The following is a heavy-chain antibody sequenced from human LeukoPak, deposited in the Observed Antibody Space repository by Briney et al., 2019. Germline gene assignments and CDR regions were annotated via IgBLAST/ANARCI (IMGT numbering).Heavy chain of an antibody. D-gene: IGHD3-3*01. Sequence: GGSLRLSCAASGFTFSSYWMSWVRQAPGKGLEWEANIKQDGSEKYYVDSVKGRFTISRDNAKNSLYLQMNSLRAEDTAVYYCARDPVAVTNPMDVWGKGTTVTVSS. J-gene: IGHJ6*03. CDR2: IKQDGSEK. V-gene: IGHV3-7*01. CDR1: GFTFSSYW. CDR3: ARDPVAVTNPMDV.